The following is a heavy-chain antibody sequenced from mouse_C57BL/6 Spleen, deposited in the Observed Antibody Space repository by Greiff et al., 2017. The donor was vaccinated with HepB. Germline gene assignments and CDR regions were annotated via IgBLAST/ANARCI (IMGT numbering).Heavy chain of an antibody. V-gene: IGHV1-69*01. J-gene: IGHJ3*01. CDR3: SRQEEYGDWFAY. CDR2: IDHSDSYT. D-gene: IGHD5-1*01. Sequence: QVQLQQSGAELVMPGASVKLSCKASGYTFNSYWMYWVEQRPGQGLEWIGEIDHSDSYTNYNQKFKGKSTLTVDKSSSTAYMRLSSLTSEDSAVYYCSRQEEYGDWFAYWGQGTLVTVSA. CDR1: GYTFNSYW.